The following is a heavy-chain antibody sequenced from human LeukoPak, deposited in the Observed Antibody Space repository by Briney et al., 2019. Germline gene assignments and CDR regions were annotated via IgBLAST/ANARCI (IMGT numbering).Heavy chain of an antibody. CDR1: GYTFTSYY. J-gene: IGHJ5*02. CDR3: ARSPDVLRYFDWPAAFDP. V-gene: IGHV1-46*01. D-gene: IGHD3-9*01. Sequence: ASVKVSCKASGYTFTSYYMHWVRQAPGQGLEWMGIINPSGGSTSYAQKFQGRVTMTRDMSTSTVYMELSSLRSEDTAVYYCARSPDVLRYFDWPAAFDPWGQGTLVTVSS. CDR2: INPSGGST.